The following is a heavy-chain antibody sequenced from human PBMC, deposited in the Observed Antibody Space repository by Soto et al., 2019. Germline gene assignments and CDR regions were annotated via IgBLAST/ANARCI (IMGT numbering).Heavy chain of an antibody. V-gene: IGHV4-31*03. CDR2: IYYSGRT. J-gene: IGHJ4*02. CDR1: GGSISSGGYF. Sequence: SETLSLTGTVSGGSISSGGYFWSWVRQHPGKGLEWIGNIYYSGRTYYNPSLKSRVTISVDTSKNQFSLKLSSVTAADPAVYYCARFAKEENPKVGSWYYFDYWGQGTRVTVSS. D-gene: IGHD6-13*01. CDR3: ARFAKEENPKVGSWYYFDY.